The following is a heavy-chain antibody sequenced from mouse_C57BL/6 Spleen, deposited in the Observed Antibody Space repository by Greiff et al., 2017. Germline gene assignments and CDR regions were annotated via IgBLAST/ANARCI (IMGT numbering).Heavy chain of an antibody. Sequence: VQLQESGTELVKPGASVKLSCKASGYTFTSYWMHWVKQRPGQGLEWIGNINPSNGGTNYNEKFKSKATLTVDKSSSTAYMQLSSLTSEDSAVYYCARDLGDYDPYFDYWGQGTTLTVSS. CDR2: INPSNGGT. V-gene: IGHV1-53*01. CDR1: GYTFTSYW. CDR3: ARDLGDYDPYFDY. J-gene: IGHJ2*01. D-gene: IGHD2-4*01.